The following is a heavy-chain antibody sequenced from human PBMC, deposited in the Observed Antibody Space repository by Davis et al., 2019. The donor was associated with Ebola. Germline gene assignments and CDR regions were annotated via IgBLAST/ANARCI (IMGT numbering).Heavy chain of an antibody. Sequence: ASVKVSCKASGYTFTSYDINWVRQATGQGLEWMGWMNPNSGNTGYAQKFQGRVTMTRDTSTTTIHMEVNTLTSEDTAVYYCASPREPYSGSLTLDYWGQGILVTVSS. CDR1: GYTFTSYD. CDR2: MNPNSGNT. V-gene: IGHV1-8*01. CDR3: ASPREPYSGSLTLDY. J-gene: IGHJ4*02. D-gene: IGHD5-12*01.